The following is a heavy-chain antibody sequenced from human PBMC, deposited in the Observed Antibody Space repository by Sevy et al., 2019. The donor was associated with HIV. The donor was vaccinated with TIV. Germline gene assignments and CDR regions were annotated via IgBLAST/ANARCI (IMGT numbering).Heavy chain of an antibody. Sequence: SETPSLKCTVSGGSISGYYWTWLRQPAGKGLEWIGRIYSTGDTNYNPSLDTRVTMSVDTSDNQFSLRLSSVTAADTAVYYCARGYGHFDYWGQGTLVTVSS. CDR2: IYSTGDT. D-gene: IGHD3-10*01. V-gene: IGHV4-4*07. CDR1: GGSISGYY. J-gene: IGHJ4*02. CDR3: ARGYGHFDY.